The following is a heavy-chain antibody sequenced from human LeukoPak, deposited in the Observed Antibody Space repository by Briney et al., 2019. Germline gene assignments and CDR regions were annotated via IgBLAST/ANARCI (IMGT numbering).Heavy chain of an antibody. CDR1: GDSISSYY. V-gene: IGHV4-59*08. J-gene: IGHJ4*02. CDR3: ARHRDYYDSSYYFDY. D-gene: IGHD3-22*01. CDR2: IYYSGST. Sequence: SETLSLTCTVSGDSISSYYWSWIRQPPGKGLEWIGYIYYSGSTKYNPSLKSRVTISVDTSKNQFSLKLSSVTAADTAVYYCARHRDYYDSSYYFDYWGQGTLVTVSS.